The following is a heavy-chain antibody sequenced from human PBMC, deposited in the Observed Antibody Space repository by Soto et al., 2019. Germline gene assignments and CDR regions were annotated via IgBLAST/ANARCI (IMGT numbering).Heavy chain of an antibody. V-gene: IGHV3-30*04. CDR1: GERVYSLA. CDR3: AKDRYFDSDYSDY. J-gene: IGHJ4*02. D-gene: IGHD3-9*01. CDR2: IXXXGXDX. Sequence: AASGERVYSLAIHWSRQAPGKGLEWGAVIXXXGXDXXXAXXXXGRLTISRDNSKNTVFLQMNSLTTEDPAVYYCAKDRYFDSDYSDYWGQAARLSVYS.